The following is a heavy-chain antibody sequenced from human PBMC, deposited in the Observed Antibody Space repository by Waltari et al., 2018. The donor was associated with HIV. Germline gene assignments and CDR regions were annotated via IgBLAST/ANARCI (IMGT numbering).Heavy chain of an antibody. Sequence: QVQLVQSGAEVKKPGASVKVSCKASGYTFTSYGISWLRLAPGPGTAGMGWISAYNGNTNYAQKLQGRVTMTTDTSTSTAYMELRSLRSDDTAVYYCARSAGVVTMIVVVWGAEYFQHWGQGTLVTVSS. J-gene: IGHJ1*01. V-gene: IGHV1-18*01. CDR1: GYTFTSYG. CDR3: ARSAGVVTMIVVVWGAEYFQH. D-gene: IGHD3-22*01. CDR2: ISAYNGNT.